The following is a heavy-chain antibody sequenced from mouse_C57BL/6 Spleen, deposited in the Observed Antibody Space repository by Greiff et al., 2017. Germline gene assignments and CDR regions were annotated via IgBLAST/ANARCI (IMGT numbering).Heavy chain of an antibody. CDR1: GYTFTSYW. CDR3: ARSGRDNFDY. J-gene: IGHJ2*01. D-gene: IGHD3-3*01. V-gene: IGHV1-55*01. CDR2: IYPGSGST. Sequence: QVQLQHPGAELVKPGASVKMSCKASGYTFTSYWITWVKQRPGQGLEWIGDIYPGSGSTNYNEKFKSKATLTVDTSSSTAYLQLSSLTSEDSAVYYSARSGRDNFDYWGQGTTLTGSS.